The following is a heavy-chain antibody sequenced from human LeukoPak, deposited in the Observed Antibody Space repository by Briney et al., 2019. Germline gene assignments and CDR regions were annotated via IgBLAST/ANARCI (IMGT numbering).Heavy chain of an antibody. V-gene: IGHV1-69*13. CDR2: TIPIFGTA. Sequence: SVKVSCKAPGGTFSSYAISWVRQAPGQGLEWMGGTIPIFGTANYAQKFQGRVTITADESTSTAYMELSSLRSEDTAVYYCARVPGGAARYYYYYMDVWGKGTTVTVSS. CDR1: GGTFSSYA. J-gene: IGHJ6*03. D-gene: IGHD2-21*01. CDR3: ARVPGGAARYYYYYMDV.